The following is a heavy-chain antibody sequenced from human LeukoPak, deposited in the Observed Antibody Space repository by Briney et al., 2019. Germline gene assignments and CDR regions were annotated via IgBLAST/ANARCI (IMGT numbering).Heavy chain of an antibody. V-gene: IGHV3-23*01. Sequence: GGSLRLSCAGSGFTFTSYAMSWARQAPGKGLEWVSGISGSGGSTYYADSVKGRFTISRDNSKNTLYLQMNSLRAEDTAVYYCAKSGGSYPDYYMGVWGKGTTVTVSS. CDR3: AKSGGSYPDYYMGV. CDR1: GFTFTSYA. D-gene: IGHD1-26*01. CDR2: ISGSGGST. J-gene: IGHJ6*03.